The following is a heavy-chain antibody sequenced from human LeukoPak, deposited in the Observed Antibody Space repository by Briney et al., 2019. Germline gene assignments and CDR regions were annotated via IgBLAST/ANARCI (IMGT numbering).Heavy chain of an antibody. CDR3: ARLSVAGTYFYYYGMDV. CDR2: IYHSGST. Sequence: SETLSLTCAVSGGSISSSNWWSWVRQPPGKGLEWIGEIYHSGSTNYNPSLKSRVTISVDKPKNQFSLKLSSVTAADTAVYYCARLSVAGTYFYYYGMDVWGQGTTVTVSS. J-gene: IGHJ6*02. D-gene: IGHD6-19*01. V-gene: IGHV4-4*02. CDR1: GGSISSSNW.